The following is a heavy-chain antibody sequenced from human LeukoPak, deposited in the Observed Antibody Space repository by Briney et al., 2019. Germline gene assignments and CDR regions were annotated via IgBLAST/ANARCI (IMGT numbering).Heavy chain of an antibody. J-gene: IGHJ6*03. Sequence: GGSLRLSCAASGFTFSDYSMNWVRQAPGKGLEWVASISSSSPYIYYTDSVKGRFTISRDNSKNTLYLQMNSLRAEDTAVYYCAKRRGLELLYYYYMDVWGKGTTVTVSS. V-gene: IGHV3-21*04. CDR2: ISSSSPYI. CDR3: AKRRGLELLYYYYMDV. CDR1: GFTFSDYS. D-gene: IGHD1-7*01.